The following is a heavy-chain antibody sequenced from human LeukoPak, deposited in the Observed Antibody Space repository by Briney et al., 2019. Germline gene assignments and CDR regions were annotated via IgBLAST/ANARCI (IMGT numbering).Heavy chain of an antibody. CDR2: ISSSSDLM. Sequence: GGSLRLSCEASGFSPSISGMNWVRQAPGKGLEWVSYISSSSDLMSYVASVKGRFTVSRDNAKNSLFLRMNSLRDEDTAVYYCARVLRGLYNLGDWGQGTLVTVSS. V-gene: IGHV3-48*02. CDR3: ARVLRGLYNLGD. D-gene: IGHD3-10*01. CDR1: GFSPSISG. J-gene: IGHJ4*02.